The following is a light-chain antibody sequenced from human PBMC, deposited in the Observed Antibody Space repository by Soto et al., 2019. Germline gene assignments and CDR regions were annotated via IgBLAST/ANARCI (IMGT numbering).Light chain of an antibody. CDR2: DVY. J-gene: IGLJ1*01. CDR3: TSYTCTSTPYV. Sequence: QSAPTQPASVSGSPGQSITISCAGTSSDVGRYTYVSWYQQHPGKAPKLIIYDVYNRPSGVSNRFSGSKSGNTASLTISGLQAEDEADYYCTSYTCTSTPYVFGGGTKVTVL. V-gene: IGLV2-14*01. CDR1: SSDVGRYTY.